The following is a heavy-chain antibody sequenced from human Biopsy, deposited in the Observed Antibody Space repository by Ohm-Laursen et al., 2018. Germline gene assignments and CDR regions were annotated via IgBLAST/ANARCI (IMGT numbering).Heavy chain of an antibody. CDR2: ISGNSDII. V-gene: IGHV3-23*01. J-gene: IGHJ4*02. CDR3: ALAAAQTVTHFDY. CDR1: GFTFSSYA. D-gene: IGHD4-17*01. Sequence: SLRLSCAASGFTFSSYAVTWFRQAPGKGLEWVSTISGNSDIIYDTDFVKGRFTISRDNSKNTLYLQMNSLRADDTAVYYCALAAAQTVTHFDYWGQGTLVTVSS.